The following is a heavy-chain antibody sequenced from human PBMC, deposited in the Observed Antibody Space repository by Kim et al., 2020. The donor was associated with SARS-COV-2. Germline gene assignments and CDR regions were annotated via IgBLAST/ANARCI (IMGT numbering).Heavy chain of an antibody. CDR1: GFNFSSYG. D-gene: IGHD5-18*01. CDR2: ISYDGSNK. J-gene: IGHJ4*02. CDR3: AKRGDTAIGD. Sequence: GGSLRLSCAASGFNFSSYGMHWVRQAPGKGLEWVAVISYDGSNKYYADSVKGRFTISRDNSKNTLYLQMNSLRAEDTAVYYCAKRGDTAIGDWGQGTLVTVSS. V-gene: IGHV3-30*18.